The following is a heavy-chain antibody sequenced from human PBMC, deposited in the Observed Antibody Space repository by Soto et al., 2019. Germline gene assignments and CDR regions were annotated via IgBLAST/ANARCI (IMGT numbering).Heavy chain of an antibody. Sequence: ASVKVSCKASGYTFTSYAMHWVRQAPGQRLEWMGWINAGNGNTKYSQKFQGRVTITRDTSASTAYMELSSLRSEDTAVYYCARGRDDYGDYIDYWGQGTLVTVSS. CDR2: INAGNGNT. V-gene: IGHV1-3*01. CDR3: ARGRDDYGDYIDY. D-gene: IGHD4-17*01. CDR1: GYTFTSYA. J-gene: IGHJ4*02.